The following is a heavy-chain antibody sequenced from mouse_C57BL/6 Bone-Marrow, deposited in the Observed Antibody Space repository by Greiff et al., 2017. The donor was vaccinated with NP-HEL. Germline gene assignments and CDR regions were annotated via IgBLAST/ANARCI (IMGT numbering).Heavy chain of an antibody. Sequence: VQLQQPGAELVKPGASVKLSCKASGYTFTSYWMHWVKQRPGQGLEWIGMIHPNSGSTNYNEKFKSKATLTVDKSSSTAYMQLSSLTSEDSAVYCCTLIDTVVDFDYGGQGTTLTVSS. CDR1: GYTFTSYW. CDR3: TLIDTVVDFDY. D-gene: IGHD1-1*01. V-gene: IGHV1-64*01. CDR2: IHPNSGST. J-gene: IGHJ2*01.